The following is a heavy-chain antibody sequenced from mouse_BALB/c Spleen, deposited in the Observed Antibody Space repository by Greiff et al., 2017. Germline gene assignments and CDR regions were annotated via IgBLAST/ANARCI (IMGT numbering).Heavy chain of an antibody. Sequence: QVQLKESGAELVRPGSSVKISCKASGYAFSSYWMNWVKQRPGQGLEWIGQIYPGDGDTNYNGKFKGKATLTADKSSSTAYMQLSSLTSEDSAVYFCARDDGYPFAYWGQGTLVTVSA. CDR2: IYPGDGDT. V-gene: IGHV1-80*01. J-gene: IGHJ3*01. CDR1: GYAFSSYW. CDR3: ARDDGYPFAY. D-gene: IGHD2-3*01.